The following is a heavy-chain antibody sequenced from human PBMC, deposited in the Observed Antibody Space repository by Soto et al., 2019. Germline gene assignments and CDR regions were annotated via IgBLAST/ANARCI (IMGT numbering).Heavy chain of an antibody. Sequence: QLQLQESGPGLVKPSETLSLTCTVSGGSISSSSYYWGWIRQPPGNGLEWIGSIYYSGSTYYNPSLKSRVTISVDTSKNQFSLKLSSVTAADTAVYYCARRLNWFDPWGQGTLVTVSS. CDR2: IYYSGST. CDR3: ARRLNWFDP. J-gene: IGHJ5*02. V-gene: IGHV4-39*01. CDR1: GGSISSSSYY.